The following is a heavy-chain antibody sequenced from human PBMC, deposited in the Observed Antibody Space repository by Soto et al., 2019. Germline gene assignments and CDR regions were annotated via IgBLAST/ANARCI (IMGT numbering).Heavy chain of an antibody. Sequence: TLSLTCAVSGGSISSGGYSWSWIRQPPGKGLEWIGYIYHSGSTYYNPSLKSRVTISVDTSKNQFSLKLSSVTAADTAVYYCARPQGGGSYSWFDPWGQGTLVTVS. D-gene: IGHD1-26*01. CDR2: IYHSGST. CDR1: GGSISSGGYS. J-gene: IGHJ5*02. V-gene: IGHV4-30-2*03. CDR3: ARPQGGGSYSWFDP.